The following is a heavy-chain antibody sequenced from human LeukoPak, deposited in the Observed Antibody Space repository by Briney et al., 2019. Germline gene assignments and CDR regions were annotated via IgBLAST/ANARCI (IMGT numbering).Heavy chain of an antibody. Sequence: GGSLSLSFAVSGFTVSPHYLSWVGQAPGKGLECVSFLYTGGDTYYADSVKGRFTISRDNSKNTLYLQMNSLRAEDTAVYYCARGPGSRGIFDYWGQGTLVTVSS. CDR1: GFTVSPHY. V-gene: IGHV3-53*01. CDR2: LYTGGDT. J-gene: IGHJ4*02. CDR3: ARGPGSRGIFDY. D-gene: IGHD3-10*01.